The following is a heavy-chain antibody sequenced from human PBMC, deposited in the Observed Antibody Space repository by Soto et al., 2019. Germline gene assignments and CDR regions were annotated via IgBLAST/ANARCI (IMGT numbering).Heavy chain of an antibody. J-gene: IGHJ6*02. CDR1: GGTFSSYT. D-gene: IGHD5-12*01. Sequence: QVQLVQSGAEVKKPGSSVKVSCKASGGTFSSYTISWVRQAPGQGLEWMGRIIPILGIANYAQKFQGRVTMTADKSTSTAYMELSSLRSEDTAVYYCARRSGYDFPLFYYGMDVWGQGTTVTVSS. V-gene: IGHV1-69*02. CDR3: ARRSGYDFPLFYYGMDV. CDR2: IIPILGIA.